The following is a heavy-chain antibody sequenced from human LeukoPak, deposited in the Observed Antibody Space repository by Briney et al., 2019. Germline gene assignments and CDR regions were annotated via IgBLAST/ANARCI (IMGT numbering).Heavy chain of an antibody. Sequence: SETLFLTCAVYGGSFSGYYWSWIRQPPGKGLEWIGEINHSGSTNYNPSLKSRVTISVDTSKNQFSLKLGSVTAADTAVYYCARDSGTTGEVKFDPWGQGTLVTVSS. CDR2: INHSGST. J-gene: IGHJ5*02. CDR3: ARDSGTTGEVKFDP. CDR1: GGSFSGYY. D-gene: IGHD3-10*01. V-gene: IGHV4-34*01.